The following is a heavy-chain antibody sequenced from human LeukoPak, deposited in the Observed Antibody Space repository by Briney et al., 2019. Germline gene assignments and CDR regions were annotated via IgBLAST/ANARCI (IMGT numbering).Heavy chain of an antibody. Sequence: GGSLRLSRAASGFTFSTYSMNWVRQAPGKGLEWVSYISSSGSTMYYADSVKGRYTISRDNAKKSLYLQMSSLRAEDTAVYYCALSQSTVVVIAGFDNWGQGTRVTVSS. J-gene: IGHJ4*02. CDR2: ISSSGSTM. CDR3: ALSQSTVVVIAGFDN. CDR1: GFTFSTYS. V-gene: IGHV3-48*04. D-gene: IGHD2-15*01.